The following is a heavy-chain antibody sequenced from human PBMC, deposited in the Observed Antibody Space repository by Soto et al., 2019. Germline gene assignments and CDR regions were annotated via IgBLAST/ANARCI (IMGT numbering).Heavy chain of an antibody. CDR2: ISYDGSNK. V-gene: IGHV3-30-3*01. J-gene: IGHJ4*02. Sequence: GGSLRLSCSASGFTFTSYAMSWVRQAPGKGLEWVAVISYDGSNKYYADSVKGRFTISRDNSKNALYLQMNSLRAEDTAVYYCARAGYSSSSGTGDYWGQGTLVTVSS. CDR1: GFTFTSYA. D-gene: IGHD6-6*01. CDR3: ARAGYSSSSGTGDY.